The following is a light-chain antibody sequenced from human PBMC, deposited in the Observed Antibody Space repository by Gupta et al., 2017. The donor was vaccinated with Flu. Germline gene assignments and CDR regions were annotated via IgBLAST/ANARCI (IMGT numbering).Light chain of an antibody. V-gene: IGLV2-8*01. Sequence: HSALTQPPSTYRPLVLPVTISCTGPNDDVGGYNYVTWHRQEPGKAPKTLMFEVTKRPTGVPDRCAGSKSGNTASLTVSGLQAEDEADYYCSSYAGSSNCVVFGGGTKLTVL. CDR1: NDDVGGYNY. J-gene: IGLJ2*01. CDR2: EVT. CDR3: SSYAGSSNCVV.